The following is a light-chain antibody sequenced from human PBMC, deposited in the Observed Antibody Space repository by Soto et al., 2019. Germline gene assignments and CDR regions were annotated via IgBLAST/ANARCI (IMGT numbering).Light chain of an antibody. J-gene: IGKJ2*01. Sequence: EIVVTQSPDTLSVSPGDRAALSCRTSQSVTSALARYQQKPGQAPRLLIYGASSRAAGIPARFSGSGSGTEFTLTISSLQSEDFAVYYCHHYSSWPPYTFGQGTKLEIK. CDR1: QSVTSA. V-gene: IGKV3D-15*01. CDR3: HHYSSWPPYT. CDR2: GAS.